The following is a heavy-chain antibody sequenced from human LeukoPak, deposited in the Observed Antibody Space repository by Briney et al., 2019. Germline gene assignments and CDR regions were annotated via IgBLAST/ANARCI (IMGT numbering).Heavy chain of an antibody. Sequence: SVTVSFKSSGGTFSSYAISWVRQAPGQGLEWMGGIIPIFGTANYAQKFQGRVTITADESTSTAYMELRSLRSEDTAVYYCASGSWNDGAFDSWGQGTMVTDSS. V-gene: IGHV1-69*01. J-gene: IGHJ3*02. D-gene: IGHD1-1*01. CDR2: IIPIFGTA. CDR3: ASGSWNDGAFDS. CDR1: GGTFSSYA.